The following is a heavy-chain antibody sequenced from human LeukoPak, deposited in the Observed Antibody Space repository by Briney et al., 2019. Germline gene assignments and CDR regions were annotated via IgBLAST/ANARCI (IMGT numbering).Heavy chain of an antibody. CDR2: ISDYNGNT. Sequence: ASVKVSCKASGYTFNNYGISWVRQAPGQGLEWMAWISDYNGNTNYALKLRGRVTMTTDTSTSTAYMELRSLRSDDTAVYYCARDEKKYCSGGSCPAYFDYWGQGTLVTVSS. CDR3: ARDEKKYCSGGSCPAYFDY. V-gene: IGHV1-18*01. J-gene: IGHJ4*02. CDR1: GYTFNNYG. D-gene: IGHD2-15*01.